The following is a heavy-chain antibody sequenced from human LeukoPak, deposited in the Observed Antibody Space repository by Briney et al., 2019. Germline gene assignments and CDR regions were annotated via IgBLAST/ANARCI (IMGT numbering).Heavy chain of an antibody. Sequence: GGSLRLSCAASGFTFSSYWMHWVRQAPGKGLVWVSRINSDGSSTSYADSVKGRFTISRDNAKSTLYLQMNSLRAEDTSVYYCARGRGSTSRPNWFDPWGQGTLVTVSS. V-gene: IGHV3-74*01. CDR1: GFTFSSYW. J-gene: IGHJ5*02. CDR2: INSDGSST. CDR3: ARGRGSTSRPNWFDP. D-gene: IGHD2-2*01.